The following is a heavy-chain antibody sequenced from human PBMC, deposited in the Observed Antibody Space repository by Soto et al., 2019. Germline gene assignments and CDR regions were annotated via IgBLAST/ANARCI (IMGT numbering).Heavy chain of an antibody. CDR1: GYTFTTYG. J-gene: IGHJ4*02. D-gene: IGHD3-10*01. CDR3: ARDRENLVRGIVGV. V-gene: IGHV1-18*01. Sequence: VQVVQSGAAVEKPGASVKVSCKASGYTFTTYGISWVRQAPGQGLEWMGWISTYNGNTNYAQKFQGRVTMTTDASTSTAYMELRSLRSDDTAMYYCARDRENLVRGIVGVWGQGTLVTVSS. CDR2: ISTYNGNT.